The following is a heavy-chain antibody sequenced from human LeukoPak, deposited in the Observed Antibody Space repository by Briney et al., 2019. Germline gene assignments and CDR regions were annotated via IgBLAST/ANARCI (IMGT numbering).Heavy chain of an antibody. V-gene: IGHV3-21*01. Sequence: PGGSLRLSCAASGFTFSSYSMNWVRQAPGKGLEWVSSIRSSSSYIYHADSVKGRFTISRDNAKNSLYLQMNSLRAEDTAVYYCAGSLWFGDSGWFDPWGQGTLVTVSS. CDR2: IRSSSSYI. CDR1: GFTFSSYS. CDR3: AGSLWFGDSGWFDP. D-gene: IGHD3-10*01. J-gene: IGHJ5*02.